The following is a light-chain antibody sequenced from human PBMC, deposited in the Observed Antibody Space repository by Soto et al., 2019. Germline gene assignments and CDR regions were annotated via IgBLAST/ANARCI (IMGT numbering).Light chain of an antibody. J-gene: IGKJ5*01. Sequence: EIVLTQSPGTLSLSPGERATLSCRASQSFSSTYLAWYQQKPGQAPRLLIYGASSRATGIPDRFSGGGSGTDFRLTISRLDPEDFAVYYCQQYSSSPITFGQGTRLEIK. CDR1: QSFSSTY. CDR2: GAS. CDR3: QQYSSSPIT. V-gene: IGKV3-20*01.